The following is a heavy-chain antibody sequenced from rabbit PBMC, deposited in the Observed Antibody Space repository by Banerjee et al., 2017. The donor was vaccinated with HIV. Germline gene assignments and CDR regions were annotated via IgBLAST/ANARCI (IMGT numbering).Heavy chain of an antibody. CDR2: IYTGDGST. D-gene: IGHD2-1*01. V-gene: IGHV1S40*01. CDR3: AREHTYADYGDFNL. CDR1: GFSFSSGYN. J-gene: IGHJ4*01. Sequence: QQLVESGGGLVKPGASLTLTCKASGFSFSSGYNMCWVRQAPGKGLEWIGCIYTGDGSTYYASWAKGRFTISKTSSTTVTLQMTSLTAADTATYFCAREHTYADYGDFNLWGPGTLVTVS.